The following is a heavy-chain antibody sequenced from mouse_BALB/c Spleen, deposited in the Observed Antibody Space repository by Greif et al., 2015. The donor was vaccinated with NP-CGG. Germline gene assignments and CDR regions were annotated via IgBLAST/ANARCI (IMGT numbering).Heavy chain of an antibody. V-gene: IGHV1-80*01. J-gene: IGHJ2*01. Sequence: QVQLQQPGAELVRPGSSVKISCKASGYAFSSYWMNWVKQRPGQGLEWIGQIYPGDGYTNYIGKFKGKATLTADKSSSTEYMQVSDLTDDDSAVYFCARKGVVTYWGRGTTRADAS. D-gene: IGHD2-12*01. CDR3: ARKGVVTY. CDR1: GYAFSSYW. CDR2: IYPGDGYT.